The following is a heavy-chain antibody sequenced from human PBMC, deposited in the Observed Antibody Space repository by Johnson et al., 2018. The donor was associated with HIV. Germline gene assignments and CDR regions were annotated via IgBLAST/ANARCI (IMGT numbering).Heavy chain of an antibody. J-gene: IGHJ3*01. Sequence: QVQLVESGGGVVQPGRSLRLSCAASGFTFSSYAMHWVRQSPGKGLEWVAVISYDGSNEYYAESVKGRFTISRDNSKNTLHLQMNSLRAEDTAVYYCTTEGLYNWNSWGQGTMVTVSS. D-gene: IGHD1-7*01. CDR1: GFTFSSYA. CDR2: ISYDGSNE. V-gene: IGHV3-30*04. CDR3: TTEGLYNWNS.